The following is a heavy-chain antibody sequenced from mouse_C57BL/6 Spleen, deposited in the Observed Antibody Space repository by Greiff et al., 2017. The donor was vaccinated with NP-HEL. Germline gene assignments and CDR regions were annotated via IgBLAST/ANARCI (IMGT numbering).Heavy chain of an antibody. D-gene: IGHD1-1*01. CDR2: IHPNSGST. V-gene: IGHV1-64*01. Sequence: QVQLQQSGAELVKPGASVKLSCKASGYTFTSYWMHWVKQRPGQGLEWIGMIHPNSGSTNYNEKFKSKATLTVDKSSSTAYMQLSSLTSEDSAVYYCASITTVVATKRSFDVWGTGTTVTVSS. J-gene: IGHJ1*03. CDR1: GYTFTSYW. CDR3: ASITTVVATKRSFDV.